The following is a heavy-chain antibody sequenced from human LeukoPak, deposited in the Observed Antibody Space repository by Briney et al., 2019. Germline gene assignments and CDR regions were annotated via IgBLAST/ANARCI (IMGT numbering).Heavy chain of an antibody. CDR2: ISTYNGNT. J-gene: IGHJ4*02. CDR3: VRYDSDGGAFDY. CDR1: GYTFTSHG. V-gene: IGHV1-18*01. Sequence: ASVKVSCKASGYTFTSHGISWVRQAPGQGLEWMGWISTYNGNTNYAQKLQGRVSMTTDTSTSTAYMDLRSLRSDDTALYYCVRYDSDGGAFDYWGRGTLVTVSS. D-gene: IGHD3-22*01.